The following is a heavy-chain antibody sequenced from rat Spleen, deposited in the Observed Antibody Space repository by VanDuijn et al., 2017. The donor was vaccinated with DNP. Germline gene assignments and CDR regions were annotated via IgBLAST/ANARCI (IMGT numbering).Heavy chain of an antibody. Sequence: EVQLVESGGGLVQPGRSLKLSCAASGITFSNYYMAWVRQAPEKGLEWVAASSPSGIRTYYPDSVNGRFTISRDYATNSLYLQMNSLKSEDTATYYCARGSTSIYWFFDFWGPGTMVTVSS. J-gene: IGHJ1*01. D-gene: IGHD3-1*01. V-gene: IGHV5-25*01. CDR3: ARGSTSIYWFFDF. CDR2: SSPSGIRT. CDR1: GITFSNYY.